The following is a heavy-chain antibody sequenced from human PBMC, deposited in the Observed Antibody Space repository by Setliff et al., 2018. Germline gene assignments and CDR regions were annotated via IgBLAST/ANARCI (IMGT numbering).Heavy chain of an antibody. V-gene: IGHV4-4*07. CDR2: IYTSGST. CDR1: GGSINSYY. J-gene: IGHJ5*02. CDR3: ARDPGIAAAGTLWFDP. D-gene: IGHD6-13*01. Sequence: SETLSLTCTVSGGSINSYYWSWIRQPAGKGLEWIGRIYTSGSTNYNPSLKSRVTMSVDTSKNQFSLKLSSVNAADTAVYYCARDPGIAAAGTLWFDPWGQGTLVTVSS.